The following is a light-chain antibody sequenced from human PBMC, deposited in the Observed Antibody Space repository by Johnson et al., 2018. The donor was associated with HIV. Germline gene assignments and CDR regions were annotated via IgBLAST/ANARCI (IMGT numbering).Light chain of an antibody. J-gene: IGLJ1*01. CDR3: GTWDASLRVNV. Sequence: QSVLTQPPSVSAAPGQKVTISCSGSSSNIGNNYVSWYQQLPGTAPKLLIYENNKRPSGIPDRFSGSKSGTSATLGITGLQTGDEAEYYCGTWDASLRVNVFGPGTKVTVL. CDR2: ENN. CDR1: SSNIGNNY. V-gene: IGLV1-51*02.